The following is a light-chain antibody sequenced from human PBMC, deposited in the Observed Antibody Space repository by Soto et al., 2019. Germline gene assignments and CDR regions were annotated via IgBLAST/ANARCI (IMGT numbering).Light chain of an antibody. V-gene: IGKV3-20*01. J-gene: IGKJ1*01. CDR1: QSISANH. Sequence: EIVLTQSPGTLSLSPGGRATVSCRASQSISANHIAWYQQNPGQPPRLLIYGASDRATGIPDRFSGSGSGTDFTLTISRLEPEDFAVYYCQYYGSSPRTFGQGTKVE. CDR2: GAS. CDR3: QYYGSSPRT.